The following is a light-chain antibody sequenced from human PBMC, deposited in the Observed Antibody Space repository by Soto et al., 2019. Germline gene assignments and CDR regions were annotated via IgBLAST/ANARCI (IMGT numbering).Light chain of an antibody. V-gene: IGLV2-14*03. CDR3: YSYRSSTISSHV. CDR2: NVD. Sequence: QSWPTQPASVSGSPGQSSTIPCSGSSSDVGASDSVSWYQQHAGKAPQLVIYNVDRRPSGISDRFSGSKAGNTASLTISGLQAEDEADYYCYSYRSSTISSHVFGSGTKVTV. CDR1: SSDVGASDS. J-gene: IGLJ1*01.